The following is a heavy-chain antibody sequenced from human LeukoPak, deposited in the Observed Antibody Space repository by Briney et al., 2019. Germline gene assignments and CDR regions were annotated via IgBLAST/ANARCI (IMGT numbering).Heavy chain of an antibody. J-gene: IGHJ4*02. CDR2: IYYSGST. D-gene: IGHD3-3*01. V-gene: IGHV4-59*12. Sequence: SETLSLTCTVSGGSISSYYWSWIRQPPGKGLEWIGYIYYSGSTNYNPSLKSRVTISVDTSKNQFSLKLSSVTAADTAVYYCARAGVTIFGVAPVDYWGQGTLVTVSS. CDR1: GGSISSYY. CDR3: ARAGVTIFGVAPVDY.